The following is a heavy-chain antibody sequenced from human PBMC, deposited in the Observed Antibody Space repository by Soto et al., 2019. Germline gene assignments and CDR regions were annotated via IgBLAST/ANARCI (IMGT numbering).Heavy chain of an antibody. CDR3: ARVPGDFWSGYYSWFDP. V-gene: IGHV4-39*07. J-gene: IGHJ5*02. CDR2: IFYTGRT. Sequence: PSETLSLTCTVSDGSISTSSYYWGWIRQSPGKGPEWIGTIFYTGRTYYNPSLESRVTLSVDRSKNQFSLQLSSVTAADTAVYYCARVPGDFWSGYYSWFDPWGQGTLVTVSS. CDR1: DGSISTSSYY. D-gene: IGHD3-3*01.